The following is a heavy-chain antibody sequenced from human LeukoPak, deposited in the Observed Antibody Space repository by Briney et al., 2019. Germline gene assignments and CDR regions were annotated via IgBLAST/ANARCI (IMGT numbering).Heavy chain of an antibody. CDR3: ARDKEEGIPLWFGELFS. J-gene: IGHJ4*02. Sequence: GGSLRLPCAASGFTFDDYGMSWVRQAPGKGLEWVSGINWNGGSTGYADSVKGRFTISRDNAKNSLYLQMNSLRAEDTALYYCARDKEEGIPLWFGELFSWGQGTLVTVSS. CDR2: INWNGGST. CDR1: GFTFDDYG. D-gene: IGHD3-10*01. V-gene: IGHV3-20*04.